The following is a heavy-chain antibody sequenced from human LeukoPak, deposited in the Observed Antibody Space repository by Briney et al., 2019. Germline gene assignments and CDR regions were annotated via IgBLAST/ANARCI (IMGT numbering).Heavy chain of an antibody. Sequence: GGSLRLSCAASGFTFSSYAMSWVRQAPGKGLERVSAISGSGGSTYYADSVKGRFTISRDNSKNTLYLQMNSLRAEDTAVYYCAVRLTGYFYSNYYYGMDVWGQGTTVTVSS. D-gene: IGHD3-9*01. V-gene: IGHV3-23*01. CDR1: GFTFSSYA. J-gene: IGHJ6*02. CDR2: ISGSGGST. CDR3: AVRLTGYFYSNYYYGMDV.